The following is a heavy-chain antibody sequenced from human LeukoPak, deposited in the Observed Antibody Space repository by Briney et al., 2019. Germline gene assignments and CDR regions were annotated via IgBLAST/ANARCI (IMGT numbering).Heavy chain of an antibody. CDR3: AKGIQPIDY. CDR2: ISGSGGST. CDR1: GFTFSSYA. Sequence: PGGSLRLSCAASGFTFSSYATNWVRQAPGKGLEWVSAISGSGGSTYYADSVKGRFTISRDNSKNTLYLQMSSLRAEDTAVYYCAKGIQPIDYWGQGTLVTVSS. V-gene: IGHV3-23*01. J-gene: IGHJ4*02. D-gene: IGHD5-18*01.